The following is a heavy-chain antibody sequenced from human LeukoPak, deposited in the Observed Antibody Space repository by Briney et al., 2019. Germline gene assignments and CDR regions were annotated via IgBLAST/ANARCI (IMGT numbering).Heavy chain of an antibody. CDR1: GGTCSSYA. D-gene: IGHD2-21*02. Sequence: SVKVSCKASGGTCSSYAISWGRQAPGQGVEWMGRIIPIFGTANYAQKFQGRVTITTDESTSTAYKELSSLRSEAKAVYYCARSRGYCGGDCRLDYWGQGPLVTVSS. CDR2: IIPIFGTA. V-gene: IGHV1-69*05. CDR3: ARSRGYCGGDCRLDY. J-gene: IGHJ4*02.